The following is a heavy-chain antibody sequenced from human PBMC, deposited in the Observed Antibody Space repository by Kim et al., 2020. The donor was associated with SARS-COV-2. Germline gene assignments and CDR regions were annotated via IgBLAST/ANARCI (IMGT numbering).Heavy chain of an antibody. CDR1: GFTLSSFG. Sequence: GGSLRLSCAASGFTLSSFGMTWVRQAPGKGLESVSTIGGGGGRPPYADSVKGRVTISRDNSENTLYLQMNSLRGEDTAVYYCVYGVFHGDASWGNGTTGT. D-gene: IGHD4-17*01. CDR2: IGGGGGRP. V-gene: IGHV3-23*01. J-gene: IGHJ6*03. CDR3: VYGVFHGDAS.